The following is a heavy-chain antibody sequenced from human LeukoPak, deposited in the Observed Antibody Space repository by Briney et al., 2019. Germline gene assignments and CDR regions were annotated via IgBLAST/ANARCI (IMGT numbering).Heavy chain of an antibody. CDR3: ASTVAGNYYYMDV. Sequence: GESLKISCKGSGYSFTSYWIVWVRQMPGKGLEWMGMIYPGDSETTYSPSFEGQVSISVDKSISTAYLQWISLKASDTAMYYCASTVAGNYYYMDVWGKGTKVTVSS. CDR1: GYSFTSYW. V-gene: IGHV5-51*01. J-gene: IGHJ6*03. CDR2: IYPGDSET. D-gene: IGHD6-19*01.